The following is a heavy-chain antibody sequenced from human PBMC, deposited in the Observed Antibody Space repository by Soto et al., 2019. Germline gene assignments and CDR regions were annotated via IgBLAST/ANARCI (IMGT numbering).Heavy chain of an antibody. CDR1: GGSISSYY. Sequence: SETLSLTCTVSGGSISSYYWSWIRQPPGKGLEWIGYIYYSGSTNYNPSLKSRVTISVDTSKNQFSLKLSSVTAVDTAVYYCARWLGYPYYYYGMDVWGQGTTVTVSS. D-gene: IGHD5-18*01. J-gene: IGHJ6*02. V-gene: IGHV4-59*01. CDR3: ARWLGYPYYYYGMDV. CDR2: IYYSGST.